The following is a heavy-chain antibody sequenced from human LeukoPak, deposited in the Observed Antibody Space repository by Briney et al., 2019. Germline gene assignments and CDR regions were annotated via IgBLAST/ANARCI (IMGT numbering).Heavy chain of an antibody. CDR2: ISGSSSFI. CDR3: ARGGSTSSSSHFHH. J-gene: IGHJ1*01. Sequence: GGSLRLSCAASGFTFSTYSMNWVRQAPGKGLEWVPSISGSSSFIYNADSVKGRFTISRDNAKNSLYLQMNSLRAEDTAVYYCARGGSTSSSSHFHHWGQGTLVTVSS. CDR1: GFTFSTYS. V-gene: IGHV3-21*01. D-gene: IGHD6-6*01.